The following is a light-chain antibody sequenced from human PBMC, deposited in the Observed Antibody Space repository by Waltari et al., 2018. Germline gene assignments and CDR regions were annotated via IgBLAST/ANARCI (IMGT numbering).Light chain of an antibody. CDR2: DVN. CDR1: SSDVGGYKY. CDR3: NSFTLGTALLV. J-gene: IGLJ2*01. V-gene: IGLV2-14*03. Sequence: QSALTQPASVSGSPGQSITLSCTGTSSDVGGYKYVSWYQQHPGKAPKLIIYDVNNRPSGVSNRFSGSKSANTASLTISGLQAEDEADYYCNSFTLGTALLVFGGGTKLTVL.